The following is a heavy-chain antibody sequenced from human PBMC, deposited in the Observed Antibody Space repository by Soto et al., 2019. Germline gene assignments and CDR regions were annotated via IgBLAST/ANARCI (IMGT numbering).Heavy chain of an antibody. CDR1: GFTFSSYA. D-gene: IGHD3-16*01. V-gene: IGHV3-30-3*01. Sequence: QVQLVESGGGVVQPGRSLRLSCAASGFTFSSYAMHWVRRAPGKGLGWMAVMSYDGSNKYYADSVKGRFTISRDNSKNTLYLQMNSLRPEDMALYYCARDGGAYWGQGTLVIVSS. CDR3: ARDGGAY. CDR2: MSYDGSNK. J-gene: IGHJ4*02.